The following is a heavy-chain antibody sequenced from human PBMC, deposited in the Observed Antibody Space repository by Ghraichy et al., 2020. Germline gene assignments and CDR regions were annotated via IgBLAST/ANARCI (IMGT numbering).Heavy chain of an antibody. CDR3: ARQGSFGYCTNGVCYRRDY. Sequence: GESLNISCKGSGYSFTSYWIGWVRQMPGKGLEWMGIIYPGDSDTRYSPSFQGQVTISADKSISTAYLQWSSLKASDTAMYYCARQGSFGYCTNGVCYRRDYWGQGTLVTVSS. V-gene: IGHV5-51*01. J-gene: IGHJ4*02. CDR1: GYSFTSYW. D-gene: IGHD2-8*01. CDR2: IYPGDSDT.